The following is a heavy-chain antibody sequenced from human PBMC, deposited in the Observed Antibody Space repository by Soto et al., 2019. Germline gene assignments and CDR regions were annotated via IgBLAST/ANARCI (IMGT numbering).Heavy chain of an antibody. CDR3: AHSSYGYPHDAFDI. Sequence: QITLKESGPPLVKPTQTLTLTCTFSGFSLSTSGVGVGWIRQPPGKALEWLALIYWDDDKRYSPSLKSRLTITKDTSKNQVVLTMTNMDPVDTATYYCAHSSYGYPHDAFDIWGQGTMVTVSS. D-gene: IGHD5-18*01. CDR1: GFSLSTSGVG. J-gene: IGHJ3*02. CDR2: IYWDDDK. V-gene: IGHV2-5*02.